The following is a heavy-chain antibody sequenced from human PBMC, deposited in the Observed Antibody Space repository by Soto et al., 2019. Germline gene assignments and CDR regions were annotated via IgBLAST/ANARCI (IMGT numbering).Heavy chain of an antibody. CDR3: ARRDGGYDYGTDWFDP. J-gene: IGHJ5*02. CDR1: GGSISSSSYY. Sequence: PSETLSLTCTVSGGSISSSSYYWGWIRQPRGKGLECIGSIYYSGSTCYNPSLKSRVTISVDTSKNQFSLKLSSVTAADTAVYYCARRDGGYDYGTDWFDPWGQGTLVTVSS. D-gene: IGHD3-16*01. CDR2: IYYSGST. V-gene: IGHV4-39*01.